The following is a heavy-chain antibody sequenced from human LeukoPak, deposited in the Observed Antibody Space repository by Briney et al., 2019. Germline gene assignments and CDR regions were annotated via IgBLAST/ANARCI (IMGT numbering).Heavy chain of an antibody. CDR3: APPPIAATGN. Sequence: GGSLRLSCAASGFTFSSYWMSWVRQAPGNGLEWVANISQDGSDKNYVGSVEGRFTSSRDNAKRSLYLQMNSLRAEDTAVYYCAPPPIAATGNWGQGTLVTVSS. CDR2: ISQDGSDK. V-gene: IGHV3-7*01. J-gene: IGHJ4*02. D-gene: IGHD6-13*01. CDR1: GFTFSSYW.